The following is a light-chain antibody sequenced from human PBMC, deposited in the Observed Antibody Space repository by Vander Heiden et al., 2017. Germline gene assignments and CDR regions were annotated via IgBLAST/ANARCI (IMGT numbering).Light chain of an antibody. CDR1: SSNIGRNY. J-gene: IGLJ3*02. CDR2: RNN. V-gene: IGLV1-47*01. Sequence: QSVRTQPPSASGTPGQRATISCSGSSSNIGRNYVYWYQQLPGTAPKLLIYRNNQRPSGVPDRFSGSKSGTSASLAISGLRSEDEADYYCAAWDDSLSGVFGGGTKLTVL. CDR3: AAWDDSLSGV.